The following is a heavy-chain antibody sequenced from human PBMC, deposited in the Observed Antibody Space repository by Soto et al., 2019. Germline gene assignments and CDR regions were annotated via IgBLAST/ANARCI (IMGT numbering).Heavy chain of an antibody. D-gene: IGHD6-6*01. Sequence: GESLKISCKGSGYSFTTYWISWVRQMPGKGLEWMGRIDPSDSYTNYSPSFRGHVIISIDKSISTTYLQWSSLKASDTAMYYCARHGDIATRRSANDYWGQGALVTVSS. CDR2: IDPSDSYT. V-gene: IGHV5-10-1*01. CDR1: GYSFTTYW. J-gene: IGHJ4*02. CDR3: ARHGDIATRRSANDY.